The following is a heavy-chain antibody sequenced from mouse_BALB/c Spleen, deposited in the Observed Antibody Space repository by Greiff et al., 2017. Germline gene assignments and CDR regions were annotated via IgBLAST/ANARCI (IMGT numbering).Heavy chain of an antibody. CDR1: GFTFTDYY. V-gene: IGHV7-3*02. Sequence: EVKLVESGGGLVQPGGSLRLSCATSGFTFTDYYMSWVRQPPGKALEWLGFIRNKANGYTTEYSASVKGRFTISRDNSQSILYLQMNTLRAEDSATYYCARDPPSIRGAMDYWGQGTSVTVSS. CDR3: ARDPPSIRGAMDY. J-gene: IGHJ4*01. D-gene: IGHD2-4*01. CDR2: IRNKANGYTT.